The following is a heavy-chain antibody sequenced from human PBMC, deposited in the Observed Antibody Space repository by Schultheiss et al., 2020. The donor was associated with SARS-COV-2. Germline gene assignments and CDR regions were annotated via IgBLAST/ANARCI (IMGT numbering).Heavy chain of an antibody. Sequence: GGSLRLSCAASGFTFSSYSMNWVRQAPGKGLEWVSYISSSSSTIYYADSVKGRFTISRDNAKNSLYLQMNSLRDEDTAVYYCARVGRDCSHGVCYNAEYFQHWGQGTLVTVSS. CDR1: GFTFSSYS. J-gene: IGHJ1*01. CDR2: ISSSSSTI. V-gene: IGHV3-48*02. D-gene: IGHD2-8*01. CDR3: ARVGRDCSHGVCYNAEYFQH.